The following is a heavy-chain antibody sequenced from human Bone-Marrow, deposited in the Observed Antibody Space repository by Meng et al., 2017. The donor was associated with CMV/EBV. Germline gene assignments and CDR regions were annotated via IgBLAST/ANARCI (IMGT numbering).Heavy chain of an antibody. CDR2: ISNGGGST. CDR3: ARDNSGSDDAFDI. D-gene: IGHD1-26*01. V-gene: IGHV3-23*01. CDR1: GFTFSDSA. Sequence: GESLKISCAASGFTFSDSAMSRVRQTPTKGLEWVSAISNGGGSTFYADSVKGRFIISRDNSKNTVHLQMNSLRAEDTAVYYCARDNSGSDDAFDIWGQGTMVTVSS. J-gene: IGHJ3*02.